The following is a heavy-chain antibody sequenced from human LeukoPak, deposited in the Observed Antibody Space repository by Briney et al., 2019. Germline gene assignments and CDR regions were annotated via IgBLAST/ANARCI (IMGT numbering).Heavy chain of an antibody. CDR2: IYYTGNT. D-gene: IGHD6-13*01. CDR1: GGSISTYY. Sequence: SETLSLTCTASGGSISTYYWNWIRQPPGKGLEWIGYIYYTGNTYSNPSLKSRVTISVDTSKNQFSLKLTSLTAADTAVYYCARGLMSSSWYFDYWGLGTLVTVSS. CDR3: ARGLMSSSWYFDY. J-gene: IGHJ4*02. V-gene: IGHV4-59*01.